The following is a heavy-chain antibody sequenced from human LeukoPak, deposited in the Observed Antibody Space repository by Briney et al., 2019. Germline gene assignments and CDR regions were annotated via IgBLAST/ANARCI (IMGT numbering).Heavy chain of an antibody. D-gene: IGHD5-18*01. CDR2: IYYSGST. V-gene: IGHV4-39*07. J-gene: IGHJ4*02. CDR1: GGSISSSSYY. Sequence: SETLSLTCTVSGGSISSSSYYWGWIRQPPGKGLEWIGSIYYSGSTYYNPSLKSRVTISVDTSKNQFSLKLSSVTAADTAVYYCARVYSYGPFDYWGQGTLVTVSS. CDR3: ARVYSYGPFDY.